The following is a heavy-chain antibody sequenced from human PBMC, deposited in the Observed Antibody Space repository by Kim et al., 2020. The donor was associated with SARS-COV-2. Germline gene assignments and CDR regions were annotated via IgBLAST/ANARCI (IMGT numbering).Heavy chain of an antibody. D-gene: IGHD6-19*01. Sequence: YAQKCQGRVTMTEDTSTDTAYMELSSLRSEDTAFYYCATAAVAGTPDWFDPWGQGTLVTVYS. J-gene: IGHJ5*02. V-gene: IGHV1-24*01. CDR3: ATAAVAGTPDWFDP.